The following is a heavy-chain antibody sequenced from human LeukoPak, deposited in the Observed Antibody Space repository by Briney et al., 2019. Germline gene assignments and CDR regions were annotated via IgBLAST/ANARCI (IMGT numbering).Heavy chain of an antibody. D-gene: IGHD2-15*01. Sequence: GGSLRLPCAASGFTFSSLGMQWVRQAPGKGLEWVSHITGGSGSTDYADSVKGRFTISRDNSKNTLYLQMNILRAEDTAVYYCASRDVCSGGTCYGIAYWGQGTLVTVSS. CDR3: ASRDVCSGGTCYGIAY. CDR1: GFTFSSLG. CDR2: ITGGSGST. J-gene: IGHJ4*02. V-gene: IGHV3-23*01.